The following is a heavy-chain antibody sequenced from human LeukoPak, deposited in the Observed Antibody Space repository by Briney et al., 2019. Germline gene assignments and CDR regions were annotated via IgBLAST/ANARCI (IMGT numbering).Heavy chain of an antibody. CDR3: ASEPRLLDH. D-gene: IGHD6-25*01. CDR2: ISNGGTTT. J-gene: IGHJ4*02. Sequence: PGGSLRLSCAASGFTFSDSYMSWIRQAPGKGLKWVSYISNGGTTTKYADSVEGRFAISRDNAKNFLYLQMNSLRAEDTAVYFCASEPRLLDHWGQGTLVTVSS. CDR1: GFTFSDSY. V-gene: IGHV3-11*04.